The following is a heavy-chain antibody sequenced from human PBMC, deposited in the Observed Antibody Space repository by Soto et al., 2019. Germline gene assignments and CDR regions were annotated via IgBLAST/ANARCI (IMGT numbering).Heavy chain of an antibody. CDR3: AKESGGERYAAYFDL. CDR1: GFTLSNIG. J-gene: IGHJ4*02. Sequence: QVQLVESGGGVVQPGTSLRLACAASGFTLSNIGMQWVRQAPGKGPEWMAVISAGGKTKYYADSVKGRFTISRDNSKNTLFLQMNSLRTEDTAVYYCAKESGGERYAAYFDLWGQRTLVTVSA. D-gene: IGHD2-21*01. CDR2: ISAGGKTK. V-gene: IGHV3-30*18.